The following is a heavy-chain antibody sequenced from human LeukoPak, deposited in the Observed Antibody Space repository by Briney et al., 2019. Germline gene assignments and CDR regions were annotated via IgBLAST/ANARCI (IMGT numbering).Heavy chain of an antibody. D-gene: IGHD3-22*01. V-gene: IGHV4-4*07. CDR2: MYTAGST. CDR1: GGSISSYY. CDR3: AGTYYLDSSGYYADS. J-gene: IGHJ4*02. Sequence: PSETLSLTCTVSGGSISSYYWSFIRQPAGKGLEWIGRMYTAGSTQYNPSLKSRVIMSVDTSKNQFSLKLTSVTAADTAMYYCAGTYYLDSSGYYADSWGQGILVTVSS.